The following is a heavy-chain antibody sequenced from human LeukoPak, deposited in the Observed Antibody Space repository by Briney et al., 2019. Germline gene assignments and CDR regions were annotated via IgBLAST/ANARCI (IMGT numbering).Heavy chain of an antibody. D-gene: IGHD6-19*01. CDR2: ISNSGGNT. CDR3: ASWPGGWYGEDS. J-gene: IGHJ4*02. Sequence: GGSLRLSCAASGFTVSSNYMSWVRQAPGKGLEWVSGISNSGGNTDYADSVKGRFTISRDTPKDTLYLQMNSLRVEDTAVYYCASWPGGWYGEDSWGQGTLVTVSS. CDR1: GFTVSSNY. V-gene: IGHV3-53*01.